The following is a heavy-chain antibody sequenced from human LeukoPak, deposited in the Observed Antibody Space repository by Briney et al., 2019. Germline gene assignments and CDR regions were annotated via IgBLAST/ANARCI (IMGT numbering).Heavy chain of an antibody. Sequence: PSETLSLTCSVSSGSISNYYWNWIRQSPGRGLDWIGYIYDSGTTNYNPSLKTRVTISLDTSKSQFSLRLSSVTAADTAVYYCARSRNLRTSHFDYWGQGIRVAVSS. J-gene: IGHJ4*02. CDR2: IYDSGTT. CDR3: ARSRNLRTSHFDY. D-gene: IGHD1-14*01. V-gene: IGHV4-59*03. CDR1: SGSISNYY.